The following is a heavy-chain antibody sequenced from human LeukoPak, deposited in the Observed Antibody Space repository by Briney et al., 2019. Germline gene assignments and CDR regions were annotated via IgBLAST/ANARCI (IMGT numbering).Heavy chain of an antibody. J-gene: IGHJ3*02. Sequence: SETLSLTCTVSGGSISSYYWSWIRQPPGKGLEWIGYIYYSGSTNYNPSLKSRVTISVDTSKNQYSLKLSSVTAADTAVYYCARADMLGDAFDIWGQGTMVTVSS. CDR1: GGSISSYY. D-gene: IGHD3-10*02. CDR2: IYYSGST. CDR3: ARADMLGDAFDI. V-gene: IGHV4-59*01.